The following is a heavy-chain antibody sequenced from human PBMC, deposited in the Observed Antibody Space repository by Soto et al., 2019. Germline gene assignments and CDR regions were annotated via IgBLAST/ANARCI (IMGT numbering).Heavy chain of an antibody. CDR1: GCSISSYY. Sequence: SETLSLTCTVSGCSISSYYWSWIRQPPGKGLEWIGYIYCSGSTNYNPSLKSRVTISVDTSKNQFSLKLSSVTAADTAVYYCARVAPMIAVAGPNWFDPWGQGTLVTVS. CDR3: ARVAPMIAVAGPNWFDP. D-gene: IGHD6-19*01. CDR2: IYCSGST. J-gene: IGHJ5*02. V-gene: IGHV4-59*01.